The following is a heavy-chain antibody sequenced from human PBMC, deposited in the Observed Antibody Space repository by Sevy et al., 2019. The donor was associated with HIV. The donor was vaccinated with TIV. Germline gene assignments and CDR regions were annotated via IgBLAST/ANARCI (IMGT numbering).Heavy chain of an antibody. CDR1: GFTFSTYA. V-gene: IGHV3-23*01. CDR3: TRYALTSRTWFDP. J-gene: IGHJ5*02. CDR2: LGSGGVTT. Sequence: GGSLRLSCAASGFTFSTYAMNWVRQAPGKGLEWVSTLGSGGVTTYYADSVRGRFTISRDISKNTLFRQRNSLRADDTAVYYCTRYALTSRTWFDPWGQGTLVTVSS. D-gene: IGHD7-27*01.